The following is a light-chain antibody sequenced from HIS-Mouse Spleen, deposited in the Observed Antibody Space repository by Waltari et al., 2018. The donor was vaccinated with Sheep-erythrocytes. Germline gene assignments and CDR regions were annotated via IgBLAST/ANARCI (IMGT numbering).Light chain of an antibody. CDR2: EGS. V-gene: IGLV2-23*01. J-gene: IGLJ3*02. Sequence: QSALTQPASVSGSPGQSITISCTGTSSDVGSYNLVSRYQQHPGKAPKLMIYEGSKRPSWVSNRFSGSKSGNTASLTISGLQAEDEADYYCCSYAGSSTPWVFGGGTKLTVL. CDR3: CSYAGSSTPWV. CDR1: SSDVGSYNL.